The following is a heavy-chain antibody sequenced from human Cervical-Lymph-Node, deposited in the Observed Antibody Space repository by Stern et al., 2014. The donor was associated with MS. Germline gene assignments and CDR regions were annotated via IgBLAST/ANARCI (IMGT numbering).Heavy chain of an antibody. V-gene: IGHV5-51*03. Sequence: EVQLVESRAEVKKPGESLKISCKGSGYSFTTFWIGWVRQMPGKGLEWMGIIFPDDSDTRYSPSFQGQVNISADKSTDTAYLQWSSLKASDTATYYCARPLGSGWTAGWYYWGQGTRVTVSS. CDR3: ARPLGSGWTAGWYY. D-gene: IGHD6-19*01. CDR1: GYSFTTFW. CDR2: IFPDDSDT. J-gene: IGHJ4*02.